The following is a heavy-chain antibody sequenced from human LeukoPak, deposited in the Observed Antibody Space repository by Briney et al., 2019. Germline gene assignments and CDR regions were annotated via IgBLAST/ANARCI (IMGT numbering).Heavy chain of an antibody. Sequence: ASVKVSCKASGYTFTSYAMHWVRQAPGQRLEWMGWINAGNGNTKYSQKFQGRVTITRDTSASTAYMELSSLRSEDTAVYYCARSLTTPLYYYYYYMDVWGKGTTVTVSS. CDR1: GYTFTSYA. CDR3: ARSLTTPLYYYYYYMDV. CDR2: INAGNGNT. J-gene: IGHJ6*03. D-gene: IGHD4-11*01. V-gene: IGHV1-3*01.